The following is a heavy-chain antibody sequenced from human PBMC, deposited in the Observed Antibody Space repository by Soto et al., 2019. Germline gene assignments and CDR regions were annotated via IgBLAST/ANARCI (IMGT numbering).Heavy chain of an antibody. D-gene: IGHD2-2*01. CDR1: GFTFSSYC. V-gene: IGHV3-30-3*01. CDR2: ISYHGSIE. CDR3: ARGCCSSISCDHWFDP. Sequence: GGSLRLSCAASGFTFSSYCMNWVRQAPGKGLDWVAVISYHGSIEYYAASVKGRFTTARDNSTSTRYMQMNSLRSEDTAVDYCARGCCSSISCDHWFDPWGRGTLVTVSS. J-gene: IGHJ5*02.